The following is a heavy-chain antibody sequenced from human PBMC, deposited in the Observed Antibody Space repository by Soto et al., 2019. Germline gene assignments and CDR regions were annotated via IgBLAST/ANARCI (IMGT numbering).Heavy chain of an antibody. V-gene: IGHV3-23*01. J-gene: IGHJ4*02. CDR3: VKVSLARARIGSRRPYFDY. CDR1: GFTFSSYA. D-gene: IGHD2-2*01. Sequence: GGSLRLSCAASGFTFSSYAMSWVRQAPGKGLEWVSAISGSGGSTYYADSVKGRFTISRDNSKNTLYLQMNSLRAEDTAVYYCVKVSLARARIGSRRPYFDYWGQGTMVTVSS. CDR2: ISGSGGST.